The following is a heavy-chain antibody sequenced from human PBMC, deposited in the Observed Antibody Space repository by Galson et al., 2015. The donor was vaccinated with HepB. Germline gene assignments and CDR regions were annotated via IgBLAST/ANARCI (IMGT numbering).Heavy chain of an antibody. CDR1: GFTFSSYE. Sequence: LRLSCAASGFTFSSYEMNWVRQAPGKGLEWVSYISSSGSTIYYADSVKGRFTISRDNAKNSLYLQMNSLRAEDTAVYYCARDVDIVVVPDTYGMDVWGQGTTVTVSS. V-gene: IGHV3-48*03. CDR2: ISSSGSTI. CDR3: ARDVDIVVVPDTYGMDV. J-gene: IGHJ6*02. D-gene: IGHD2-2*03.